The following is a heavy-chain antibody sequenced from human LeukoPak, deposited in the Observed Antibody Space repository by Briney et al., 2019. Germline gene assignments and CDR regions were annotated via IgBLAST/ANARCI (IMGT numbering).Heavy chain of an antibody. V-gene: IGHV1-2*02. CDR2: INPNSGGT. CDR3: ARGAGIYYFDY. D-gene: IGHD6-13*01. J-gene: IGHJ4*02. CDR1: GYTFTGYY. Sequence: GASVKVSCKASGYTFTGYYMHWVRQAPGQGLEWMGWINPNSGGTNYPQKFQGRVTMTRDTSISTAYMELSRLRSDDTAVYYCARGAGIYYFDYWGQGTLVTVSS.